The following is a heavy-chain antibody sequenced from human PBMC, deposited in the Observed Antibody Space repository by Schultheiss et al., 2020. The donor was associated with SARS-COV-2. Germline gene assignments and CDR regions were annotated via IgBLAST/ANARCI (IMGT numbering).Heavy chain of an antibody. J-gene: IGHJ5*02. CDR2: IYYSGIT. D-gene: IGHD6-6*01. Sequence: SETLSLTCTVSGGSISSGGYYWSWIRQSPGKGLEWIGSIYYSGITNYNPSLKSRVTISVDTSKNQFSLKLSFVTAADTAVYYCARGRRGIAARPWAVWFDPWGQGTLVTVSS. CDR1: GGSISSGGYY. V-gene: IGHV4-61*08. CDR3: ARGRRGIAARPWAVWFDP.